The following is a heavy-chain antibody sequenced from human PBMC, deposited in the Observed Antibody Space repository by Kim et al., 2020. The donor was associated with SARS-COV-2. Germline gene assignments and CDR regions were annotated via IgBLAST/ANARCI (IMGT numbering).Heavy chain of an antibody. D-gene: IGHD1-26*01. CDR2: ISYDGSNK. CDR1: GFTFSSYA. Sequence: GGSLRLSCAASGFTFSSYAMHWVRQAPGKGLEWVAVISYDGSNKYYADSVKGRFTISRDNSKNTLYLQMNSLRAEDTAVYYCARLLSAGDLVGANPLGYWGQGTLVTVSS. J-gene: IGHJ4*02. V-gene: IGHV3-30-3*01. CDR3: ARLLSAGDLVGANPLGY.